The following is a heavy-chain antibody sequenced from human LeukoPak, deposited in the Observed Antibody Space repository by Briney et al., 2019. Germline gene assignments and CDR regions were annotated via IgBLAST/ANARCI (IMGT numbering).Heavy chain of an antibody. CDR1: GFTFGNYN. Sequence: GGSLRLSCAASGFTFGNYNFIWVRQAPGKGPEWVSYISGSSSAIHYADSVKGRFTISRDNAKNSLYLQMNSLRAEDTAVYYCAIDRWHCGSISCRGRGQGNLVTVS. D-gene: IGHD2-2*01. CDR2: ISGSSSAI. V-gene: IGHV3-48*01. J-gene: IGHJ4*02. CDR3: AIDRWHCGSISCRG.